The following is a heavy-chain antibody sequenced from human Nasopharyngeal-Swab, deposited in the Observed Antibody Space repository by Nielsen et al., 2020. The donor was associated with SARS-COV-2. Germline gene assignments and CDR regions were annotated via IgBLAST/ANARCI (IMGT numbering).Heavy chain of an antibody. CDR3: ATLDYGDYAHYYYMDV. CDR2: ISPSGLTT. V-gene: IGHV3-23*01. J-gene: IGHJ6*03. D-gene: IGHD4-17*01. Sequence: VRQAPGKGLEWVSGISPSGLTTYDADSVKGRFTISRDNANNTLYLQMSSLRAEDTAVYYCATLDYGDYAHYYYMDVWGKGTSVTVSS.